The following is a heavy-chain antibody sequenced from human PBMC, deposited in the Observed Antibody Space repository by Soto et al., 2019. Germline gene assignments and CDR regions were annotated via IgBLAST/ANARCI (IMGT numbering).Heavy chain of an antibody. D-gene: IGHD6-13*01. CDR2: IHYSGST. CDR3: ARRLFSSTWPSYFDY. Sequence: QLQLQELGPGLVKPSETLSLTCTVSGGSISSSSYYWGWIRQPPGKGLEWIGCIHYSGSTYYNPSLRSRVTSSVDTSKNQFPLKVSSVTAADTAVYYCARRLFSSTWPSYFDYWGQGTLVTVSS. CDR1: GGSISSSSYY. V-gene: IGHV4-39*01. J-gene: IGHJ4*02.